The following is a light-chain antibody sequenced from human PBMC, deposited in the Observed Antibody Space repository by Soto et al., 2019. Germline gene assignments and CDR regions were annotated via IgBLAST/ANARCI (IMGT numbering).Light chain of an antibody. CDR3: QQGNSFPLT. Sequence: DLQMTQSPSSVSASVGDRVTITCRASQGISSFLAWYQQKPGKVPKVLIYTASSLQSGVPSRFSGSGSGTDFTLTISTLQPEDFATYFCQQGNSFPLTFGGGTKVEIK. CDR2: TAS. J-gene: IGKJ4*01. V-gene: IGKV1-12*01. CDR1: QGISSF.